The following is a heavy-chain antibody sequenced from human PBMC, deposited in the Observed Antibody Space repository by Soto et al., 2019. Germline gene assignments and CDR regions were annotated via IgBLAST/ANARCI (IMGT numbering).Heavy chain of an antibody. D-gene: IGHD3-22*01. CDR3: ASWYYYDSSGYRRGMDV. V-gene: IGHV4-34*01. Sequence: SETLSLTCAVYGGSFSGYYWIWIGQPPGEGLEWIGEINHSGSTNYNPSLKSRVTISVDTSKNQFSLKLSSVTAADTAVYYCASWYYYDSSGYRRGMDVWGQGATVTVSS. CDR2: INHSGST. CDR1: GGSFSGYY. J-gene: IGHJ6*02.